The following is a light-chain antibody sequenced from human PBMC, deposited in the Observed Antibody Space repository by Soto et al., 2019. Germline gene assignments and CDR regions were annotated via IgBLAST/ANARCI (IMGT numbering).Light chain of an antibody. CDR1: QGISSY. J-gene: IGKJ3*01. Sequence: AIRMTQSPSSLSASTGDRVTITCRASQGISSYLAWYQQKPGKAPKLLIYAASTLQSGVPSRFSGSGSGTDVTLTISCLQSEDFATYYCQQYYSYPSFTFGPGTKVDIK. CDR3: QQYYSYPSFT. V-gene: IGKV1-8*01. CDR2: AAS.